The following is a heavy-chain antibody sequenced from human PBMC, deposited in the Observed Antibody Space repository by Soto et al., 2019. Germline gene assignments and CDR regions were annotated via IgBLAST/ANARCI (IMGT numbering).Heavy chain of an antibody. D-gene: IGHD3-16*01. CDR3: TEDILPGGADV. CDR1: AFSSRHHA. CDR2: IHWNNGAT. J-gene: IGHJ6*02. Sequence: GGSLRLSCVASAFSSRHHAIHWVRQGPGKGLEWVSGIHWNNGATGYADSVKGRFTIFKDNVKNSVYLQMNSLRTDDTAFYYCTEDILPGGADVWGQGTTVTVSS. V-gene: IGHV3-9*02.